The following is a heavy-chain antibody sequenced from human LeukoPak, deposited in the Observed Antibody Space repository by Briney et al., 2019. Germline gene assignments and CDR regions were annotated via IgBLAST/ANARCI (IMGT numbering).Heavy chain of an antibody. D-gene: IGHD5-18*01. CDR3: ASLRGYIDGYYFDY. V-gene: IGHV4-59*01. J-gene: IGHJ4*02. CDR1: GGSISSYY. Sequence: PSETLSLTCTVSGGSISSYYWSWTRQPPGKGLEWIGYIYYSGSTNYNPSLKSRVTISVDTSKNQFSLKLSSVTAADTAVYYCASLRGYIDGYYFDYWGQGTLVTVSS. CDR2: IYYSGST.